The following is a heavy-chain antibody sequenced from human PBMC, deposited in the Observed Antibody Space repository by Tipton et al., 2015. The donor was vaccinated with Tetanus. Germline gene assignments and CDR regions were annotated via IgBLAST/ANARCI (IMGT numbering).Heavy chain of an antibody. V-gene: IGHV4-30-2*05. Sequence: TLSLTCDVSGGSISGGGYSWSWIRQPPGPGKGLEWIGYIYESGTTHYNPSLKSRLSMSVDTSQRHFSLNLTSVTAADTAVYYCARAPHYTNQRIRFDPWGQGILVTVSS. CDR1: GGSISGGGYS. D-gene: IGHD1-14*01. CDR3: ARAPHYTNQRIRFDP. J-gene: IGHJ5*02. CDR2: IYESGTT.